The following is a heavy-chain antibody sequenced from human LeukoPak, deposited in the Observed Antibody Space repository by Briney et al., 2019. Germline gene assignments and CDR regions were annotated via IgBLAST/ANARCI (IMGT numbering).Heavy chain of an antibody. CDR3: ARGGTGRVATYLLFDY. CDR1: EFTFSTYS. V-gene: IGHV3-7*01. D-gene: IGHD5-12*01. Sequence: GGSLRLSCAASEFTFSTYSMNWVRQAPRKGLEWVANIKHDGSEKYYVDSVKGRFTISRDNAKNSLYLQMNSLRAEDTAVYYCARGGTGRVATYLLFDYWGQGTLVTVSS. CDR2: IKHDGSEK. J-gene: IGHJ4*02.